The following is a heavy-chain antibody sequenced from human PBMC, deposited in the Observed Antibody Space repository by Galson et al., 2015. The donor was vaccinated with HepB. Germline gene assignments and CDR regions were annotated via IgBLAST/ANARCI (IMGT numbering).Heavy chain of an antibody. CDR2: IWYDGSNK. CDR3: ARDAPGRGSSTSCLNY. D-gene: IGHD2-2*01. V-gene: IGHV3-33*01. CDR1: GFTFSSYG. Sequence: SLRLSCAASGFTFSSYGMHWVRQAPGKGLEWVAVIWYDGSNKYYADSVKGRFTISRDNSKNTLYLQMNSLRAEDTAVYYCARDAPGRGSSTSCLNYWGQGTLVTVSS. J-gene: IGHJ4*02.